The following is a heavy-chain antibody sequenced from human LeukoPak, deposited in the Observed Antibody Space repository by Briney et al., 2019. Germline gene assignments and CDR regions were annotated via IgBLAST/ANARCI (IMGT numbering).Heavy chain of an antibody. CDR1: GLFFSTNW. D-gene: IGHD1-26*01. J-gene: IGHJ4*02. Sequence: PGGSLRLSCAASGLFFSTNWMSWVRQAPGKGLEWVATIKPDGRGKYYVDSVKGRFTMSRDNGKSSVYLQMNSLRAEDTAVYYCASWEASTNYWGQGTLVTVSS. CDR3: ASWEASTNY. CDR2: IKPDGRGK. V-gene: IGHV3-7*01.